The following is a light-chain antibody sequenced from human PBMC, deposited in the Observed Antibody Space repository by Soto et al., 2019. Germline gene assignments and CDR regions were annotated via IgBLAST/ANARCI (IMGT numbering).Light chain of an antibody. CDR1: SSDIGSYDH. Sequence: QSVLTQPASVPGSPGQSITISCSGTSSDIGSYDHVAWYQQFPGKSPKLIIYAVSDRPSGVFDRFSRSNSGISASLTISGLQTEDEADYYCISYTDRQSYLFGTGTKVTVL. V-gene: IGLV2-14*03. J-gene: IGLJ1*01. CDR3: ISYTDRQSYL. CDR2: AVS.